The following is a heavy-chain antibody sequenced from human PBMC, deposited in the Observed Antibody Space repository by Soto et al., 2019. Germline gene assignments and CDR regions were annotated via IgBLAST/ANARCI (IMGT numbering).Heavy chain of an antibody. J-gene: IGHJ5*02. Sequence: GGSLRLSCATSGFTFSSYAMTWVRQAPGKGLEWVSTFNGNGGLTYYADSVKGRFTISRDNSKNTLYLQMDSLRAEDTAIYYCAKDNSLHWFDPWGQGTLVTVSS. V-gene: IGHV3-23*01. D-gene: IGHD2-15*01. CDR2: FNGNGGLT. CDR3: AKDNSLHWFDP. CDR1: GFTFSSYA.